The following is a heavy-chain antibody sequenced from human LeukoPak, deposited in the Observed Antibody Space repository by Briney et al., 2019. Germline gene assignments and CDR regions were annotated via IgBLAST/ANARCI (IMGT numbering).Heavy chain of an antibody. CDR2: ISGSGSST. Sequence: PGGSLRLSCAASGFTFSSSGMHWVRQAPGKGLEWVSGISGSGSSTNYADSVKGRFTISRDNSKHTLYLQMNSLRAEDTAVYYCAKQNGWYSEWDNWGQGTLVTVSS. CDR3: AKQNGWYSEWDN. J-gene: IGHJ4*02. D-gene: IGHD6-19*01. CDR1: GFTFSSSG. V-gene: IGHV3-23*01.